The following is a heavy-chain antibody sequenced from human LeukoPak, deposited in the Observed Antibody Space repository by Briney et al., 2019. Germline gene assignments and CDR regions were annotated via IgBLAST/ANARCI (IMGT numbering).Heavy chain of an antibody. CDR2: IRQDGDLK. CDR3: AREIVGTIKSYFDY. D-gene: IGHD1-26*01. Sequence: RGSLRLSCTGSGFTFSSYWMSWVRQAPGKGLEWVANIRQDGDLKHYVDSVRGRFTISRDNAENSLYLQMNSLRAEDTAIYYCAREIVGTIKSYFDYWGQGTLVTASS. V-gene: IGHV3-7*01. J-gene: IGHJ4*02. CDR1: GFTFSSYW.